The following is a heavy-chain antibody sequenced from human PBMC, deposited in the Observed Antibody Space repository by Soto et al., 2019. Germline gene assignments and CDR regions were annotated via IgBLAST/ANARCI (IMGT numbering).Heavy chain of an antibody. CDR2: IISIPGTA. Sequence: QVQLVQSGAEVKKPGSSVKVSCKASGGTFSSYAISWGRQAPGLGLEWMGGIISIPGTANYAQKFQGRVTITAEESTSTAYMELSSLRSEDTAVYYCARSQGSSTSLEIYYYYYYGMDGWGQGTTVTVS. CDR3: ARSQGSSTSLEIYYYYYYGMDG. CDR1: GGTFSSYA. J-gene: IGHJ6*02. D-gene: IGHD2-2*01. V-gene: IGHV1-69*01.